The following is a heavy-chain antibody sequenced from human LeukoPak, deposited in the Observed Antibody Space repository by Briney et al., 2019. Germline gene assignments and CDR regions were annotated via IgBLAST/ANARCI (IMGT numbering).Heavy chain of an antibody. Sequence: SETLSLTCAVSGGSISSGGYSWSWIRQPPGKGLEWIGYIYHSGSTYYNPSLKSRVTISVDRSKNQFSLKLSSVTAADTAVYYCARAGGSGKQGGKFDPWGQGTLVTVSS. CDR2: IYHSGST. D-gene: IGHD3-10*01. CDR3: ARAGGSGKQGGKFDP. J-gene: IGHJ5*02. CDR1: GGSISSGGYS. V-gene: IGHV4-30-2*01.